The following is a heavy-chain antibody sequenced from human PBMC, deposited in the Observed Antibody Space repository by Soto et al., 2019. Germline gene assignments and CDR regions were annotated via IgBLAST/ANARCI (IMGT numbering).Heavy chain of an antibody. CDR3: ARGGVKHESGPYSYSGMAV. CDR2: ISSSSSYI. V-gene: IGHV3-21*01. D-gene: IGHD3-10*01. Sequence: GGSLRLSCAASGFTFSSYSMNWVRQAPGKGLEWVSSISSSSSYIYYADSVKGLFTISRDNAKNSLYLQMNSLRAEDTAVYYCARGGVKHESGPYSYSGMAVWGQGPTVPVSS. J-gene: IGHJ6*02. CDR1: GFTFSSYS.